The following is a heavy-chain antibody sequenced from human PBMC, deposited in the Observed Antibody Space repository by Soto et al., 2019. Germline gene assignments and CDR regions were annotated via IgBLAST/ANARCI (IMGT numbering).Heavy chain of an antibody. CDR2: ISYDGINE. V-gene: IGHV3-30*18. D-gene: IGHD2-8*01. J-gene: IGHJ4*02. Sequence: QVQLVESGGGVVQPGRSLRLSCAASGFTFSSYGMHWVRQAPGKGLEWVAVISYDGINEDYADSVKGRFTISRDNSKNTLYLQMKSQRAEDTALYYCAKDLEQMVYAGNFDYWGQGTLVTVSS. CDR1: GFTFSSYG. CDR3: AKDLEQMVYAGNFDY.